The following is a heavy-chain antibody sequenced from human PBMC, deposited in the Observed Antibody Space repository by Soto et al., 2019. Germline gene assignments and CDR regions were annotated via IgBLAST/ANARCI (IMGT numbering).Heavy chain of an antibody. D-gene: IGHD3-22*01. CDR3: TLTYHYDRRGYYFVN. Sequence: GGSLRLSCAASGFTFSNYAMSWVRQAPGKGLEWVSAMSDSGDSTYYADSVKGRFTISRDNSKNTLNLQMKSRRAEDTAVYYFTLTYHYDRRGYYFVNWGPGILVTVSS. CDR2: MSDSGDST. J-gene: IGHJ4*02. V-gene: IGHV3-23*01. CDR1: GFTFSNYA.